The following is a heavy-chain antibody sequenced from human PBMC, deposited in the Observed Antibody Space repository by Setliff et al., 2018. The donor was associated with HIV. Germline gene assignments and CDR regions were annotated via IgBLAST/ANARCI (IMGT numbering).Heavy chain of an antibody. CDR2: MNPNSGNT. V-gene: IGHV1-8*02. Sequence: ASVKVSCKASGGTSSTYAINWVRQAPGQGLEWMGWMNPNSGNTGYAQKFQGRVTMTRNTSISTAYMELSSLRSDDTAIYYCAKPFGSDGSRQLDSWGQGTLVTVSS. J-gene: IGHJ4*02. D-gene: IGHD2-15*01. CDR3: AKPFGSDGSRQLDS. CDR1: GGTSSTYA.